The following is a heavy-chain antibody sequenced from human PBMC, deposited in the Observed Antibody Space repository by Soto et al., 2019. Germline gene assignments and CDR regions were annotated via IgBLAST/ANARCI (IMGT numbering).Heavy chain of an antibody. D-gene: IGHD3-22*01. J-gene: IGHJ3*02. CDR3: SRDNGQRDSYDSSLDAFDI. CDR1: GGTFSSYA. Sequence: SLKVSCKASGGTFSSYAISWVRQAPGQGLEWMGGIIPIFSTPNYAQKFQGGGTITADEATRTAYMELSSLRSEDRAVYYCSRDNGQRDSYDSSLDAFDIWGQGTMVTV. CDR2: IIPIFSTP. V-gene: IGHV1-69*13.